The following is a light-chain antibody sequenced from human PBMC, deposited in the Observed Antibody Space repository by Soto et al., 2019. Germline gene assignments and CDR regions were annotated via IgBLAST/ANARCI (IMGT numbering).Light chain of an antibody. CDR2: DVS. J-gene: IGLJ1*01. CDR1: SSDVGGYNY. CDR3: CSYAGSYTLYV. V-gene: IGLV2-11*01. Sequence: QSALTQPRSVSGWPGHSVTSSCTGTSSDVGGYNYVSWYQQHPGKAPKLMIYDVSKRPSGVPDRFPGSKSGNTASLTISGLQAEDEADYYCCSYAGSYTLYVFGTGTKVTVL.